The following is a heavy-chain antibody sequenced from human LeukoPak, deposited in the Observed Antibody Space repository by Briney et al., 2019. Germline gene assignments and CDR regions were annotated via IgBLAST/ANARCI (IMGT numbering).Heavy chain of an antibody. CDR3: ARVSGLRSYYYYYYMDV. CDR1: GFTVSSNY. V-gene: IGHV3-66*01. CDR2: IYSGGST. D-gene: IGHD3-10*01. Sequence: GGSLRLSCAASGFTVSSNYMSWVRQAPGEGLEWVSVIYSGGSTYYADSVKGRFTISRDNSKNTLYLQMNSLRAEDTAVYYCARVSGLRSYYYYYYMDVWGKGTTVTISS. J-gene: IGHJ6*03.